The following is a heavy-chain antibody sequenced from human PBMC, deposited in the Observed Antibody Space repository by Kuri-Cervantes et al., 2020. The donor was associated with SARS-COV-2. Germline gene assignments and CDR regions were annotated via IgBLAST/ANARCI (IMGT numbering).Heavy chain of an antibody. CDR1: GGSISSGGYY. J-gene: IGHJ5*02. V-gene: IGHV4-30-2*01. Sequence: SETLSLTCTVSGGSISSGGYYWSWIRQPPGKGLEWIGYIYHSGSTYYNPSLKSRVTISVNTSKNQFSLKLSSVTAADTAVYYCARSKSWRWFDPWGQGTLVTVSS. D-gene: IGHD3-3*01. CDR2: IYHSGST. CDR3: ARSKSWRWFDP.